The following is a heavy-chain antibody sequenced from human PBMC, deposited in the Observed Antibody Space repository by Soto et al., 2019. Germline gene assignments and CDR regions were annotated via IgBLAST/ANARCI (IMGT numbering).Heavy chain of an antibody. CDR2: IRYDGTNI. V-gene: IGHV3-33*01. CDR1: GFTFSNYG. D-gene: IGHD3-16*01. CDR3: AGDNYGIDY. Sequence: QVQLVESGGGVVQPGRSLRLSCAASGFTFSNYGMHWVRQPPGKGLEWVAVIRYDGTNIYYADSVKGRFTISRDNSKNTLYLQMNSLGAEDTAVYYCAGDNYGIDYWGQGTLVTVSS. J-gene: IGHJ4*02.